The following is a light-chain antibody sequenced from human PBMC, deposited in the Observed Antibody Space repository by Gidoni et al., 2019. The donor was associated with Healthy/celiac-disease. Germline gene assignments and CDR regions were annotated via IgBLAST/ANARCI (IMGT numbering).Light chain of an antibody. CDR1: QSLLHSNGYNY. CDR2: LGS. J-gene: IGKJ1*01. V-gene: IGKV2-28*01. Sequence: DIVMTQSQLSLPVTPGEPASISCRSSQSLLHSNGYNYLDWYLPKPGQSPQLLIYLGSNRAAGVPDRFSGSGSGTDFTLKISRVEAEDVGVYYCMQALQTPRTFGQGTKVEIK. CDR3: MQALQTPRT.